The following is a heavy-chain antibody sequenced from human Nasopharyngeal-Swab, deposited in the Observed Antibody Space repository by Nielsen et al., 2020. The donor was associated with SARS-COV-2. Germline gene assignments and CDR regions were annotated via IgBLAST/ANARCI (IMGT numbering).Heavy chain of an antibody. CDR1: GFTFSSYA. CDR3: AKDWGLWLQAYYFDY. Sequence: GESLKISCAASGFTFSSYAMSWVRQAPGKGPEWVSAISGSGGSTYYADSVKGRFTISRDNSKNTLYLQMNSLRAEDTAVYYCAKDWGLWLQAYYFDYWGQGTLVTVSS. J-gene: IGHJ4*02. V-gene: IGHV3-23*01. CDR2: ISGSGGST. D-gene: IGHD5-18*01.